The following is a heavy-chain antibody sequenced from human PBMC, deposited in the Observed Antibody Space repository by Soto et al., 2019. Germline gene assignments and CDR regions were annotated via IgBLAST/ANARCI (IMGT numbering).Heavy chain of an antibody. Sequence: PGGSLRLYCAASRLTFSSYSMAWVRQAPGKVLESVAGIGDSGDTTCYADLVKCRLSISRDNAKNPLYLQLNSLRFEDTDVYYCSKDDFTDRGDDYFDDWGPGALVTVSS. D-gene: IGHD2-21*02. CDR3: SKDDFTDRGDDYFDD. V-gene: IGHV3-23*01. CDR1: RLTFSSYS. CDR2: IGDSGDTT. J-gene: IGHJ4*02.